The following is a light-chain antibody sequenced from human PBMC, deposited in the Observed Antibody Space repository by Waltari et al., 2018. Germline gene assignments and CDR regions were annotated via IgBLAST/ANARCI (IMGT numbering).Light chain of an antibody. J-gene: IGKJ2*02. CDR3: MQGKHVRT. CDR2: WVS. Sequence: EVVMTQSPLSLPVTLGQPASISCRSSESLVSSDGHTYLNWFQQRPGQSPRRLIYWVSNRDSGVPDRFSVSGSGSDFTLHISRVEAEDVGIYYCMQGKHVRTFGQGTKLEIK. CDR1: ESLVSSDGHTY. V-gene: IGKV2-30*01.